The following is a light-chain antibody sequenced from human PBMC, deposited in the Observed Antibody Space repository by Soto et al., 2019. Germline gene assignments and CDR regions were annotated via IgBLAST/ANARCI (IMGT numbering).Light chain of an antibody. CDR3: SLYTSENTYV. CDR2: EAS. V-gene: IGLV2-18*01. CDR1: SSNMGSNY. Sequence: QSVLTQPPSASGTPGQRVTISCSGSSSNMGSNYVYWYQQPPGTAPKLIIYEASNRPSGVPDRFSGSKSGNTASLTISGLQAADEADYYCSLYTSENTYVFGTGTKVTVL. J-gene: IGLJ1*01.